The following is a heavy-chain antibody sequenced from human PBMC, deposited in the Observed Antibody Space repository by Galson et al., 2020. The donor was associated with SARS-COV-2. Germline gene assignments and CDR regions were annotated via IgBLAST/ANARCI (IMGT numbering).Heavy chain of an antibody. Sequence: GGSLRLSCAASGFTFSSYAMSWVRQAPGKGLEWVSAISGSGGSTYYADSVKGRFTISRDNSKNTLYLQMNSLRAEDTAVYYCAKERNPWLTMIVVVITPEFDYWGQGTLVTVSS. CDR2: ISGSGGST. CDR3: AKERNPWLTMIVVVITPEFDY. J-gene: IGHJ4*02. D-gene: IGHD3-22*01. V-gene: IGHV3-23*01. CDR1: GFTFSSYA.